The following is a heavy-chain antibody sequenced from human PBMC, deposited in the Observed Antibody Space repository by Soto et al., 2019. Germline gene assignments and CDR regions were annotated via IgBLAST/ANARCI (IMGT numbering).Heavy chain of an antibody. CDR1: GGSFSGYY. D-gene: IGHD3-10*01. CDR2: INHSGST. CDR3: ARERVVLLWFGDGNWFDP. J-gene: IGHJ5*02. Sequence: QVQLQQWGAGLLKPSETLSLTCAVYGGSFSGYYWSWIRQPPGKGLEWIGEINHSGSTNYNPSLKSRVTLSVDTSKNQFSLKLSSVTAADTAVYYCARERVVLLWFGDGNWFDPWGQGTLVTVSS. V-gene: IGHV4-34*01.